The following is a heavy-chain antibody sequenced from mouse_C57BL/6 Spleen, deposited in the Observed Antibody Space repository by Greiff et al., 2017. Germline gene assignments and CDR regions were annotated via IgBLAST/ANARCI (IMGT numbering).Heavy chain of an antibody. CDR2: IDPSDSYT. D-gene: IGHD2-3*01. CDR1: GYTFTSYW. J-gene: IGHJ3*01. V-gene: IGHV1-69*01. Sequence: VQLQQPGAELVMPGASVKLSCKASGYTFTSYWMHWVKQRPGQGLEWIGEIDPSDSYTNYNQKFKGKSTLTVDKSSSTAYMQLSSLTSEDSAVYYCARSIYDGYRAWFAYWGQGTLVTVSA. CDR3: ARSIYDGYRAWFAY.